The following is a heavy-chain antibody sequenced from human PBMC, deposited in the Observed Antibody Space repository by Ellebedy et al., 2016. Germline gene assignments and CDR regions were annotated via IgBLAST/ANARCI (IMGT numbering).Heavy chain of an antibody. V-gene: IGHV3-21*01. D-gene: IGHD6-19*01. CDR1: GFTFSNYA. CDR3: ARGSVAGFYYYGMDV. Sequence: GESLKISXAASGFTFSNYAMSWVRPAPGKGLEWVSSISSSSSYIYYADSVKGRFTISRDNSKNTLYRQMHSLRAEDTAVYYCARGSVAGFYYYGMDVWGQGTTVTVSS. J-gene: IGHJ6*02. CDR2: ISSSSSYI.